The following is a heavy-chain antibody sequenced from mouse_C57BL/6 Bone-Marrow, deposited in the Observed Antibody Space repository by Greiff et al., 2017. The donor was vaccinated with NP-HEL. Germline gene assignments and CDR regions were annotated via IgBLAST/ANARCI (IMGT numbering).Heavy chain of an antibody. CDR3: ARSPYGNYWFAY. Sequence: QVQLQQSGPGLVQPSQSLSITCTVSGFSLTSYGVHWVRQTPGKGLEWLGAIWSGGSTDYNAAFITSLSISKENSKSQDFFKMNSLKADTTAIYYCARSPYGNYWFAYWGQGTLVTVSA. CDR2: IWSGGST. D-gene: IGHD2-1*01. CDR1: GFSLTSYG. V-gene: IGHV2-2*01. J-gene: IGHJ3*01.